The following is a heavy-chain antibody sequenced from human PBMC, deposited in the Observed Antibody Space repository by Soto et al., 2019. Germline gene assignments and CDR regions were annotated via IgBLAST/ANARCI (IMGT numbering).Heavy chain of an antibody. J-gene: IGHJ3*01. Sequence: QVQLQESGPGLVKPSETLSLTCTVSGASISTYYWCWIRQPPGKGLEWIGSIHYSGTTSYNPSLKRRLTMSTDTSKNQFSLTLNSVTAAASAVYSCASDVYSFYDDRGRSAFDVWGQGTMVTVSS. CDR1: GASISTYY. D-gene: IGHD3-16*01. V-gene: IGHV4-59*01. CDR3: ASDVYSFYDDRGRSAFDV. CDR2: IHYSGTT.